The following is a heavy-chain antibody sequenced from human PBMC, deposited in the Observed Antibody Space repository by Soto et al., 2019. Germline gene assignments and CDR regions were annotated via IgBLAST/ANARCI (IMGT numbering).Heavy chain of an antibody. CDR1: GYSFTSYC. J-gene: IGHJ3*02. V-gene: IGHV5-51*01. Sequence: GESLKISCKGSGYSFTSYCIGWVRQMPGKGLEWMGMIFPGDSDTKNSPSLQGQITMSVDKSDSSAYLQWRSLKASDTAMYYCAAGYTTGLDAFDIWGQGTMVTVS. CDR2: IFPGDSDT. D-gene: IGHD6-13*01. CDR3: AAGYTTGLDAFDI.